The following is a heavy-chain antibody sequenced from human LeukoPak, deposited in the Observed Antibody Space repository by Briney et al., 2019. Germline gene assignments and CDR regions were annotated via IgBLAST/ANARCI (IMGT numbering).Heavy chain of an antibody. CDR2: INPNSGGT. CDR3: ARDAEKYSSSSTDY. J-gene: IGHJ4*02. CDR1: GYTFTGYY. D-gene: IGHD6-6*01. V-gene: IGHV1-2*02. Sequence: ASVKVSCKASGYTFTGYYMHWVGQAPGQGLEWMGWINPNSGGTNYAQKFQGRVTMTRDTSISTAYMELSRLRSDDTAVYYCARDAEKYSSSSTDYWGQGTLVTVSS.